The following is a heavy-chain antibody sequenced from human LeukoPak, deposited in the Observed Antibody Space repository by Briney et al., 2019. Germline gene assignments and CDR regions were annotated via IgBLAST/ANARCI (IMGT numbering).Heavy chain of an antibody. J-gene: IGHJ4*02. CDR3: AKDTGQWPVRTFDY. CDR2: TSSSGGTT. D-gene: IGHD6-19*01. Sequence: GGSLRLSCAASGFTFSNYAMSWVRQAPGKGLEWVSGTSSSGGTTYYADSVKGRFTISRDNSKDTLYLQMSSLRAEDTALYYCAKDTGQWPVRTFDYWGQGTLVTVSS. V-gene: IGHV3-23*01. CDR1: GFTFSNYA.